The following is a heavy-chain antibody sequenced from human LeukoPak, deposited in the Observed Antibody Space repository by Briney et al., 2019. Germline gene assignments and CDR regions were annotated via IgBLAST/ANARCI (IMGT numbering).Heavy chain of an antibody. J-gene: IGHJ4*02. CDR3: ARDPAIVVVPAALPGWAFDY. CDR1: GYTFTTYA. D-gene: IGHD2-2*01. Sequence: ASVKVSCKASGYTFTTYAINWVRQAPGQGLEWMGWISAYNGYTNYAQNLQGRVTLTTDTSTSTAYMELRSLRSDDTAVYYCARDPAIVVVPAALPGWAFDYWGQGTLVTVSS. CDR2: ISAYNGYT. V-gene: IGHV1-18*01.